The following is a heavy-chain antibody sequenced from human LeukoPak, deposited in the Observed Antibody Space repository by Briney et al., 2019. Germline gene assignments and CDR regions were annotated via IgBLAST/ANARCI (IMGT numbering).Heavy chain of an antibody. CDR3: ARGDSSGWGLDY. CDR1: GFTVSSNS. D-gene: IGHD6-19*01. Sequence: GGSLRLSCRVSGFTVSSNSMSWVRQAPGKGLEWVSFIYSDSTHYSDSVKGRFTISRDNSKNTLYLQMNSLKTEDTAVYYCARGDSSGWGLDYWGLGTLVTVSS. J-gene: IGHJ4*02. CDR2: IYSDST. V-gene: IGHV3-53*01.